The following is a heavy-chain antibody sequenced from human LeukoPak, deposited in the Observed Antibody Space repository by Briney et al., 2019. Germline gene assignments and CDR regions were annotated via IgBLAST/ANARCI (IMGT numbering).Heavy chain of an antibody. J-gene: IGHJ4*02. D-gene: IGHD5-24*01. V-gene: IGHV3-43*01. CDR3: AKDMGRLQPFDY. CDR1: GFTFDDYT. CDR2: ISWDGGST. Sequence: PGGSLRLSCAASGFTFDDYTMHWVRQAPGKGLEWVSLISWDGGSTYYADSVKGRFTISRDNSKNSLYLQMNSLRTEDTALYYCAKDMGRLQPFDYWGQGTLVTVSS.